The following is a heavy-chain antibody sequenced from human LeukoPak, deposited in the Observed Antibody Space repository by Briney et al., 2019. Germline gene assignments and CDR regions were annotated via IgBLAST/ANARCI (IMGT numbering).Heavy chain of an antibody. J-gene: IGHJ4*02. V-gene: IGHV3-48*04. CDR2: ISSSSSTI. CDR1: GFTFSSYS. CDR3: ARGAPFDCTNGVCYSLFDY. D-gene: IGHD2-8*01. Sequence: PGGSLRLSCAASGFTFSSYSMNWVRQAPGKGLEWVSYISSSSSTIYYADSVKGRFTISRDNAKNSLYPQMNSLRAEDTAVYYCARGAPFDCTNGVCYSLFDYWGQGTLVTVSS.